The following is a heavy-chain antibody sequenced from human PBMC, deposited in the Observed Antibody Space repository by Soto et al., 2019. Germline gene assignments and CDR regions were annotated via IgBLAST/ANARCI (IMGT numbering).Heavy chain of an antibody. V-gene: IGHV3-23*01. CDR1: GFTFSSYA. CDR2: ISGSGGIT. CDR3: AKVMTHYGDYDPFDY. D-gene: IGHD4-17*01. Sequence: GGSLRLSCAASGFTFSSYAMSWVRQAPGKGLEWVSAISGSGGITIYADSVKGRFTISRDSSRNTLYLQMNTLRAEDTAIYYCAKVMTHYGDYDPFDYWGQGTLVTVSS. J-gene: IGHJ4*02.